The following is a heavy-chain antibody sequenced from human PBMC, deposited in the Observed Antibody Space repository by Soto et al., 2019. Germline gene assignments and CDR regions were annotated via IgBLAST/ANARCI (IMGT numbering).Heavy chain of an antibody. D-gene: IGHD4-17*01. CDR1: GFSLSTSGVG. V-gene: IGHV2-5*01. CDR2: IYWNDDK. J-gene: IGHJ4*02. Sequence: QITLKESGPTLVKPTQTLTLTCTFSGFSLSTSGVGVGWIRQPPGKALEWLALIYWNDDKRYSPSLKSRLTXXXXXXXXXXXXXXXXXXXXXXXXYYCAHSYGDWPPRYYFDYWGQGTLVTVXX. CDR3: AHSYGDWPPRYYFDY.